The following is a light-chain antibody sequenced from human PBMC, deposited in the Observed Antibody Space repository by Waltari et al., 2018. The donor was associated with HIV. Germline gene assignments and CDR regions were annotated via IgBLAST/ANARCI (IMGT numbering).Light chain of an antibody. CDR3: ATWDDNLNGWV. J-gene: IGLJ3*02. V-gene: IGLV1-44*01. CDR2: SNN. Sequence: QSVLTQPPSASGTPGQRVTIPCSGASSTIGSNTVNWHQQLPGTAPQLLINSNNQRPSGVPDRFSGSKSGTSASLAISGLQSEDEADYYCATWDDNLNGWVFGGGTKLTVL. CDR1: SSTIGSNT.